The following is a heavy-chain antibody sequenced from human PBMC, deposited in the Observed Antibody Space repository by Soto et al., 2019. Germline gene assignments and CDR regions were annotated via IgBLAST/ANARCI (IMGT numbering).Heavy chain of an antibody. J-gene: IGHJ6*02. CDR1: GYTFINYD. D-gene: IGHD6-6*01. Sequence: QVQLVQSGAEVKKPGASVKVSCKASGYTFINYDINSVRQATGQGLEWMGWVNTNSGNAGYAQKFQGRVTMTRNTFIGTAYMELSSLRSEDTAVYYCARGWGAIGTRPYYYGMDVWGQGTTVTVSS. V-gene: IGHV1-8*01. CDR2: VNTNSGNA. CDR3: ARGWGAIGTRPYYYGMDV.